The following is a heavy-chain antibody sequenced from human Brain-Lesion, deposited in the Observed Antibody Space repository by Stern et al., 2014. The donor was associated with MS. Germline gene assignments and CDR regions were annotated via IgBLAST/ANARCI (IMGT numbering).Heavy chain of an antibody. CDR1: GYIFTGYY. J-gene: IGHJ6*02. CDR3: ARDQRGITIFGVVTDYYYLGMDV. V-gene: IGHV1-2*02. Sequence: VQLVQSGAEVKKPGASVKVSCKTSGYIFTGYYIHWVRQAPGQGLEWMAWINPKTGGTNYAQKFQGRVTMSRDTSISTAYVELSSLTSDDTAVYYCARDQRGITIFGVVTDYYYLGMDVWGQGTTVTVSS. D-gene: IGHD3-3*01. CDR2: INPKTGGT.